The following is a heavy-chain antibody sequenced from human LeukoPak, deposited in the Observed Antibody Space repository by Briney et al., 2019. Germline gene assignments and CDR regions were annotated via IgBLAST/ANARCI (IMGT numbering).Heavy chain of an antibody. J-gene: IGHJ4*02. D-gene: IGHD4/OR15-4a*01. CDR3: ARDPDYGDPY. Sequence: GGSLRLSCAASGFTFSSYEMNWVRQAPGKGLEWVSYITSSGATTEYADSVKGRFTISRVNAKNSLYLQMNSLRPDDTAVYYCARDPDYGDPYWGQGTLVTVSS. CDR2: ITSSGATT. CDR1: GFTFSSYE. V-gene: IGHV3-48*03.